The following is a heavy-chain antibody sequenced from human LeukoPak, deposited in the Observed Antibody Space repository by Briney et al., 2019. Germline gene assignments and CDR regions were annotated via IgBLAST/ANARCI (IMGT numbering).Heavy chain of an antibody. Sequence: SVKVSCKASGGTFSSYAISWVRQAPGQGLEWMGGIIPIFGTANYAQKFQGRVTITADESTSTAYMELSSLRSEDTAVYYCAREASSGWTNYYYYYMDVWGKGTTVTISS. CDR1: GGTFSSYA. V-gene: IGHV1-69*13. CDR3: AREASSGWTNYYYYYMDV. J-gene: IGHJ6*03. CDR2: IIPIFGTA. D-gene: IGHD6-19*01.